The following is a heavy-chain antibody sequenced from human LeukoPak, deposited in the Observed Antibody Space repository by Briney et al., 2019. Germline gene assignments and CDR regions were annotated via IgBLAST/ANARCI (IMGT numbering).Heavy chain of an antibody. Sequence: GGYLRLSCAASGFTFDDYAMYWVRQAPGKGLEWVSGISWNSGSTGYADSVKGRFTISRDNAKNSLYLQMNSLRAEDTALYYCAKDKSAMVRGVGDAFDIWGQGTMVTVSS. D-gene: IGHD3-10*01. J-gene: IGHJ3*02. CDR2: ISWNSGST. CDR1: GFTFDDYA. V-gene: IGHV3-9*01. CDR3: AKDKSAMVRGVGDAFDI.